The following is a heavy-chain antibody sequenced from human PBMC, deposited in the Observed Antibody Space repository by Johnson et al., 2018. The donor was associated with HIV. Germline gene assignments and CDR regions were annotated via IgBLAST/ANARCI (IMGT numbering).Heavy chain of an antibody. D-gene: IGHD3-22*01. CDR2: ISYDGNIK. V-gene: IGHV3-30-3*01. Sequence: QVQLVESGGGVVQPGRSLRLSCAPSGFTFSSYAMHWVRQAQGKGLEWVAVISYDGNIKYYADSVKGRFTISRDNSKNTLYLQMNSLRAEDTAVYYCARAGYYYDSSGIFIPQDAFDIWGQGTMVTVSS. CDR3: ARAGYYYDSSGIFIPQDAFDI. CDR1: GFTFSSYA. J-gene: IGHJ3*02.